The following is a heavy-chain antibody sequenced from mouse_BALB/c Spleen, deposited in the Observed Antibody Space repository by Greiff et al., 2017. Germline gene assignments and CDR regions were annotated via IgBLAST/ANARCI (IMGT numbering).Heavy chain of an antibody. CDR2: INPNNGDT. V-gene: IGHV1-26*01. CDR3: ARSGRSHSRSTMITTGGWFAY. Sequence: EVQLQQSGPELVKPGASVKMSCKASGYTFTDYYMKWVKQSHGKSLEWIGDINPNNGDTFYNQKFKGKATLTVDKSSSTAYMQLNSLTSEDSAVYYCARSGRSHSRSTMITTGGWFAYWGQGTLVTVSA. CDR1: GYTFTDYY. D-gene: IGHD2-4*01. J-gene: IGHJ3*01.